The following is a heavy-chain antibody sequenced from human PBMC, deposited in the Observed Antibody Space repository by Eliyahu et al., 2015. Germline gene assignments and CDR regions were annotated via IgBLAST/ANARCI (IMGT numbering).Heavy chain of an antibody. CDR1: GFXFSDXS. Sequence: EVQLVESGGGLVKPGGSLRLSCAASGFXFSDXSLNWVRQAPGKGLGWVSSIGISTSYTYYADSVQGRFTISRDNAKDSLYLQMNSLRGDDTAVYYCARARKYSSSWHFDSWGQGTLVTVSS. D-gene: IGHD2-2*01. CDR3: ARARKYSSSWHFDS. V-gene: IGHV3-21*01. CDR2: IGISTSYT. J-gene: IGHJ4*02.